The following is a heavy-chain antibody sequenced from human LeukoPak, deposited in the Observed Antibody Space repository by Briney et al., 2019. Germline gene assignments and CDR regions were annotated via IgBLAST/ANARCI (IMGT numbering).Heavy chain of an antibody. CDR2: IYYSGST. V-gene: IGHV4-39*01. CDR3: AGPVLFDY. Sequence: PSETLSLTCTVSRGSISSSSYYWGWIRQPPGKGLEWIGSIYYSGSTYYNPSLKSRVTISVDTSKNQFSLKLSSVTAADTAVYYCAGPVLFDYWGQGTLVTVSS. CDR1: RGSISSSSYY. J-gene: IGHJ4*02.